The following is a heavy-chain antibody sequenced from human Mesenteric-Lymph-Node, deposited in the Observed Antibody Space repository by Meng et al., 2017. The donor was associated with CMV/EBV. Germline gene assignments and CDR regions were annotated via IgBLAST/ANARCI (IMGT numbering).Heavy chain of an antibody. CDR1: GGTFSSYT. CDR3: AGGIAAAGSRWFDP. J-gene: IGHJ5*02. Sequence: QVQLVQSGAGVKKPGSSVKVSCKASGGTFSSYTISCVRQAPGKGLEWMGRIIPILGIANYAQKFPGRVTITADKSTSTAYMELSSLRSEDTAVYYCAGGIAAAGSRWFDPWGQGTLVTVSS. D-gene: IGHD6-13*01. V-gene: IGHV1-69*02. CDR2: IIPILGIA.